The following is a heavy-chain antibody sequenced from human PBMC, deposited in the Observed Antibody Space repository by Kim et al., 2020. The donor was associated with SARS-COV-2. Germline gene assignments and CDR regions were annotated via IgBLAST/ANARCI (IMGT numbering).Heavy chain of an antibody. CDR2: ISSSSGYI. CDR3: ARFLSIFGVADYGMDV. D-gene: IGHD3-3*01. J-gene: IGHJ6*02. CDR1: GFTFNNYD. Sequence: GGSLRLSCAASGFTFNNYDMNWVRQAPGKGLEWVSAISSSSGYIFYADSVKGRFTISRDNAKNSLFLQMNSLRAEDTAVYYCARFLSIFGVADYGMDVWGQGTTVTVSS. V-gene: IGHV3-21*01.